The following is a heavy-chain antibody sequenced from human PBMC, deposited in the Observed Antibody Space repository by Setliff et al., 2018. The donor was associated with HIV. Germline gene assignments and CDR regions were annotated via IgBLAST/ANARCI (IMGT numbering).Heavy chain of an antibody. J-gene: IGHJ4*02. CDR1: GGSISSTSCY. Sequence: SETLSLTCTVSGGSISSTSCYWGWIRQPPGTGLEWIGSISASGNTYYNPSLKSRVPTSVDTPKNQFSLKLNSVTAADTAVYYCAKTIGRYFDIFDNWGQGTLVTVSS. D-gene: IGHD3-9*01. V-gene: IGHV4-39*01. CDR3: AKTIGRYFDIFDN. CDR2: ISASGNT.